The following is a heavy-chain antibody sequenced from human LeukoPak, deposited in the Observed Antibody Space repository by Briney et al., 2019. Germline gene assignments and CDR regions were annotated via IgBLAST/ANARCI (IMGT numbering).Heavy chain of an antibody. CDR1: GGSISGYY. CDR2: IYTSGST. CDR3: ARAFYCTNGVCYKGDAFDI. Sequence: SETLSLTCSVSGGSISGYYWSWIRQPAGKGLEWIGRIYTSGSTNYNPSLKSRVTISVDTSKNQFSLKLSSVTAADTAVYYCARAFYCTNGVCYKGDAFDIWGQGTMVTVSS. J-gene: IGHJ3*02. D-gene: IGHD2-8*01. V-gene: IGHV4-4*07.